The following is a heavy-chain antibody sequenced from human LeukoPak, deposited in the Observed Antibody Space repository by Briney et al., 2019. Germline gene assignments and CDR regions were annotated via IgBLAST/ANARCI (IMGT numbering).Heavy chain of an antibody. CDR2: IKEDGSEI. V-gene: IGHV3-7*01. D-gene: IGHD4-23*01. Sequence: PGGSLRLSCAASAFTFSNYWMSWVRQAPGKGLEWVANIKEDGSEINYVDSVKGRFTISRDNAKISLYLQMNSLRVDDTAVYYCARDRGYSTFDYWGQGTLVTVSS. CDR1: AFTFSNYW. CDR3: ARDRGYSTFDY. J-gene: IGHJ4*02.